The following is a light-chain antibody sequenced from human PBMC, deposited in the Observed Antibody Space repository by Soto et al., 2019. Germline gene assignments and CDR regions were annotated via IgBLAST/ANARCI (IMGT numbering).Light chain of an antibody. J-gene: IGKJ1*01. CDR2: RAS. V-gene: IGKV1-5*03. Sequence: DIQMTQSPSALTASVGDRVTITCRASQSVNSWVAWYQQKSGKAPNLLIYRASTLENGVPLRFSGSGSETEFTLTISSLQPEDSATYYCQKYKTYWTFGQGTKVDIK. CDR1: QSVNSW. CDR3: QKYKTYWT.